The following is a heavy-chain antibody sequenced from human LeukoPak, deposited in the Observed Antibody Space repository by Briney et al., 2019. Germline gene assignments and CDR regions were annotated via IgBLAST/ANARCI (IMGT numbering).Heavy chain of an antibody. CDR3: ASVVVTAINFGY. D-gene: IGHD2-21*02. V-gene: IGHV3-30*01. CDR1: GFTFSSYA. CDR2: ISYDGSNK. Sequence: GRSLRLSCAASGFTFSSYAMHWVRQAPGKGLEWVAVISYDGSNKYYADSVKGRFTISRDNSKNTLYLQMNSLRAEDTAVYYCASVVVTAINFGYWGQGTLVTVSS. J-gene: IGHJ4*02.